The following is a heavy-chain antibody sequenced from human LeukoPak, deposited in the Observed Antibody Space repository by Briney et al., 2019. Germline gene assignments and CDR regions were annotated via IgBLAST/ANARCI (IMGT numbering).Heavy chain of an antibody. V-gene: IGHV4-59*01. CDR2: IYYSGST. D-gene: IGHD5-24*01. J-gene: IGHJ5*02. CDR3: ARGRLDGWFDP. Sequence: SETLSLTCTVSGGSISSYYWNWIRQPPGKGLEWIGYIYYSGSTNYNPSLRSRVTISVDTSKNQFSLKVSSVTAADTAVYYCARGRLDGWFDPWGQGTLVTVSS. CDR1: GGSISSYY.